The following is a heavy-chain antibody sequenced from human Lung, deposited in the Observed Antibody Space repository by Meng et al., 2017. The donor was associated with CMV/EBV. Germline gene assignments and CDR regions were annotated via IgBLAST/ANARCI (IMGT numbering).Heavy chain of an antibody. J-gene: IGHJ4*02. V-gene: IGHV3-7*01. CDR3: ARAYRAIDY. Sequence: GGSLRLSCAASGFTLSSYWMSWVRQAPGKGLEWVANIKEDGSEKYYVDSVKGRFTISRDNAKNSLYVQMNSLRGEDTAVYYCARAYRAIDYWGQGPLVTVSS. D-gene: IGHD1-26*01. CDR1: GFTLSSYW. CDR2: IKEDGSEK.